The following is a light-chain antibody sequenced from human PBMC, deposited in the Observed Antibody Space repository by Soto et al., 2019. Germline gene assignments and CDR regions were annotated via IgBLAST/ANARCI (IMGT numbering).Light chain of an antibody. J-gene: IGKJ5*01. CDR2: DAS. Sequence: SQMPPSPSSVSASIGSRVHISLQASLDIRTHLNWYQQKPGKAPKLLIYDASNLETGVPSTFSGTGYGTDFTFTISSLQPEHIGIYYCQKYDNFPLNFGQGTRLEIK. CDR1: LDIRTH. V-gene: IGKV1-33*01. CDR3: QKYDNFPLN.